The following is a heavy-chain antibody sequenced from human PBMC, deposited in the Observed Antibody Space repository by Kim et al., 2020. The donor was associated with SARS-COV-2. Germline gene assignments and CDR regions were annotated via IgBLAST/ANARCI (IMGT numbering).Heavy chain of an antibody. Sequence: NDYAVVVKSRITINPDTSKNQLSLHLNSVTPEDTAVYYCARGWARTGFDSWGQGTLVTVSS. CDR3: ARGWARTGFDS. V-gene: IGHV6-1*01. CDR2: N. J-gene: IGHJ4*02.